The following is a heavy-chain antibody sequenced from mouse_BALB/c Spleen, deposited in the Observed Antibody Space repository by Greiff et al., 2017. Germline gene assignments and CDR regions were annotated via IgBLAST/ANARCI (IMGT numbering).Heavy chain of an antibody. CDR1: GYTFTSYW. CDR3: ASDYMYDEGFAY. Sequence: DLVKPGASVKLSCKASGYTFTSYWINWIKQRPGQGLEWIGRIAPGSGSTYYNEMFKGKATLTVDTSSSTAYIQLSSLSSEDSAVYFCASDYMYDEGFAYWGQGTLVTVSA. D-gene: IGHD2-14*01. V-gene: IGHV1S41*01. CDR2: IAPGSGST. J-gene: IGHJ3*01.